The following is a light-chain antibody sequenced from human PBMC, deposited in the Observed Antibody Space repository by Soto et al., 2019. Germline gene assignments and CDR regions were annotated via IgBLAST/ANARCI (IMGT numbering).Light chain of an antibody. CDR3: QSYDGRLSWYV. V-gene: IGLV1-40*01. J-gene: IGLJ1*01. Sequence: QSALTHPRPVCGTPGQTVYLPYSGSSSNIVGNYDVNWYRPIPATAPKLLIYGNHNRPSGVPERFSGCKSGTSATLAITGLQADDEADDYCQSYDGRLSWYVFGTGTKVTVL. CDR2: GNH. CDR1: SSNIVGNYD.